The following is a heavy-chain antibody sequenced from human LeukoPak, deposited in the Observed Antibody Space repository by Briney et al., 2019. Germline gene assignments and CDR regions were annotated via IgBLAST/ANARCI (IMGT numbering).Heavy chain of an antibody. CDR2: IIPIFGTA. D-gene: IGHD6-6*01. V-gene: IGHV1-69*05. J-gene: IGHJ5*02. Sequence: SVKVSCKASGGTFSSYAISWVRQAPGQGLEWMGGIIPIFGTANYAQKLQGRVTMTTDTSTSTAYMELRSLRSDDTAVYYCARDSVSSIAARRVDPWGQGTLVTVSS. CDR1: GGTFSSYA. CDR3: ARDSVSSIAARRVDP.